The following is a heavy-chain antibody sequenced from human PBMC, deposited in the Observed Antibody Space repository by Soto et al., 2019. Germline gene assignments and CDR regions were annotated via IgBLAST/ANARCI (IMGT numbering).Heavy chain of an antibody. CDR1: GDSVSNNGAT. CDR2: AYYRSRWQY. V-gene: IGHV6-1*01. D-gene: IGHD1-26*01. CDR3: ARDPHHFNRGFHS. J-gene: IGHJ1*01. Sequence: SHTLSLTCAICGDSVSNNGATWNWIRQSPSRGLEWLGRAYYRSRWQYDYAPSVRSRITINPDTSKNQFSLHLSSVTPEDTAVYSCARDPHHFNRGFHSCGQGPLFTVSA.